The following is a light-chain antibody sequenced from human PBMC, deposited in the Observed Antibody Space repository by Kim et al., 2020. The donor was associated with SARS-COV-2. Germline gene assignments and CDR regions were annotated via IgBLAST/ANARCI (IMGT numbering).Light chain of an antibody. Sequence: SSELTQDPAVSVALGQTVRITCHGDSLRSYYATWYQQKPGQAPILVIYGKTNRPSGIPDRFSGSSSGNTASLTISGTQAGDEADYYCNSRDSNDNVVFGG. CDR3: NSRDSNDNVV. V-gene: IGLV3-19*01. CDR2: GKT. J-gene: IGLJ2*01. CDR1: SLRSYY.